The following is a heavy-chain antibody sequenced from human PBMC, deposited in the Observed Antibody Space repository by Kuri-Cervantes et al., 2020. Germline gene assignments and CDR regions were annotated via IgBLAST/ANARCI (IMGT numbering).Heavy chain of an antibody. V-gene: IGHV4-59*01. Sequence: SETLSLTCAVYGGSFSGYYWSWIRQPPGKGLEWIGYIYYSGSTNYNPSLKSRVTISVDTSKNQFSLKLSSVTAADTAVYYCAREHYYFDYWGQGTPVTVSS. CDR3: AREHYYFDY. J-gene: IGHJ4*02. CDR2: IYYSGST. CDR1: GGSFSGYY.